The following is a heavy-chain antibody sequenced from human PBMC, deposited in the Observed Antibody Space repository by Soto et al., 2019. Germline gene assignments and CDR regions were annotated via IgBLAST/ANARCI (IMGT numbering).Heavy chain of an antibody. CDR3: ARDFVVVPSALYYFDY. J-gene: IGHJ4*02. D-gene: IGHD2-2*01. CDR2: INPSGAST. V-gene: IGHV1-46*01. CDR1: GYTFTSYY. Sequence: QVQLVQSGAEVKKPGASVKVSCKSSGYTFTSYYMHWVRQAPGQGLEWMGIINPSGASTSYSHKCQGRVPMTRDTSTSTVYMELSSLRSEDTAVYYCARDFVVVPSALYYFDYWGQGTLVTVSS.